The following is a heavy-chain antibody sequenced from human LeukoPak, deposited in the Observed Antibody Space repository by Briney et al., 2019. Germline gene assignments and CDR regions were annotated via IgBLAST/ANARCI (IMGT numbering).Heavy chain of an antibody. V-gene: IGHV4-39*07. CDR3: ARVMSSSSSWYHYYYYYMDV. CDR2: IYYSGST. D-gene: IGHD6-13*01. CDR1: GGSISSSSYY. J-gene: IGHJ6*03. Sequence: SETLSLTCTVSGGSISSSSYYWGWIRQPPGKGLEWIGSIYYSGSTYYNPSLKSRVTISVDTSKNQFSLKLSSVTAADTAVYYCARVMSSSSSWYHYYYYYMDVWGKGTTVTVSS.